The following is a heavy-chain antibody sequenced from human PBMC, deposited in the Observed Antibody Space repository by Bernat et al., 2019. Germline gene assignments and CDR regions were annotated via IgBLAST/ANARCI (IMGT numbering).Heavy chain of an antibody. Sequence: EVQLVESGGGLVQPGRSLRLPCAASGFTFDDYAMYWVRQVQGKGLEWVSGISWNSVTITYADSVNGRFTISGDNAKTSLYLQMNSLRAEDTAFYYCSKAVAAAVSDAFDIWGQGTMVTVSS. J-gene: IGHJ3*02. D-gene: IGHD6-13*01. CDR2: ISWNSVTI. V-gene: IGHV3-9*01. CDR3: SKAVAAAVSDAFDI. CDR1: GFTFDDYA.